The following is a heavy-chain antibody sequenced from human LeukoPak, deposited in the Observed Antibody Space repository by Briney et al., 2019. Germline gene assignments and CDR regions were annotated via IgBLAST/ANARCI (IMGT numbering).Heavy chain of an antibody. CDR3: ARWGKYYGSGSYYND. Sequence: PSETLSLTCAVYGGSFSGYYWSWIRQPPGKGLEWIGEINHSGSTNYNPSLKSRVTISVDTSKNQFSLKLSSVTAADTAVYYCARWGKYYGSGSYYNDWGQGTLVTVSS. V-gene: IGHV4-34*01. D-gene: IGHD3-10*01. J-gene: IGHJ4*02. CDR2: INHSGST. CDR1: GGSFSGYY.